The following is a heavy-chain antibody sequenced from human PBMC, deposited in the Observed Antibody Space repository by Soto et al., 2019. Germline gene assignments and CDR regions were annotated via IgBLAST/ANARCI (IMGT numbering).Heavy chain of an antibody. CDR1: GFAFSSYW. CDR2: IKQDESEK. Sequence: GGSLRLSCAASGFAFSSYWMNWVRQAPGRGLEWVADIKQDESEKYYVDSVKGRFTISRDNAKNSLYLQMDSLRAEDTAVYYCARGDYFDRRFDYWGRGTLVTVFS. V-gene: IGHV3-7*03. D-gene: IGHD3-22*01. J-gene: IGHJ4*02. CDR3: ARGDYFDRRFDY.